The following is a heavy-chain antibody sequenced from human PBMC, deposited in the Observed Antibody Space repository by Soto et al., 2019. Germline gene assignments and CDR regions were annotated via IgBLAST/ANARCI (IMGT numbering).Heavy chain of an antibody. Sequence: PGGSLRLSCASSVFTFITYGMHWVRQAPGKGLEWVADISYDGTKKFYIDSVKGRFTISRDNSKNTLYLQMNGLRTEDTAVYYCAQEAPGGWHFFDSWGQGTLVTVSS. J-gene: IGHJ4*02. V-gene: IGHV3-30*18. CDR1: VFTFITYG. CDR2: ISYDGTKK. D-gene: IGHD6-19*01. CDR3: AQEAPGGWHFFDS.